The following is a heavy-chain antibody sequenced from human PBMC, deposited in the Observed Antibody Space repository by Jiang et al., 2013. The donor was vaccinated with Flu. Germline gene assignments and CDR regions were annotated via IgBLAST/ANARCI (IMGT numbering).Heavy chain of an antibody. J-gene: IGHJ4*02. CDR3: ATFSGANSVPFDF. V-gene: IGHV1-46*01. Sequence: VQLLESGAEVKKPGASVKVSCKASGYSFTRYYLHWVRQAPRQGLEWMGIIDPSGGGTTYAQNFQGRITMTRDTSTSTGYMELSNLRSDDTAVYYCATFSGANSVPFDFWAREPWSASPQ. D-gene: IGHD4/OR15-4a*01. CDR2: IDPSGGGT. CDR1: GYSFTRYY.